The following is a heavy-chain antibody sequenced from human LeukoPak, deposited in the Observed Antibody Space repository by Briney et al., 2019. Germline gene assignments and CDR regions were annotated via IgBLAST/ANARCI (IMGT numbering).Heavy chain of an antibody. CDR1: GFTFSSYW. CDR3: ARNRRSGKYDGQDY. D-gene: IGHD3-3*01. CDR2: IWYDGSNK. V-gene: IGHV3-33*08. J-gene: IGHJ4*02. Sequence: QPGGSLRLSCAASGFTFSSYWMSWVRQTPGKGREWVAVIWYDGSNKYYADSVKGRFTISRDNSKNTLYLQMNSLRAEGTAVYYCARNRRSGKYDGQDYWGQGTLVTVSS.